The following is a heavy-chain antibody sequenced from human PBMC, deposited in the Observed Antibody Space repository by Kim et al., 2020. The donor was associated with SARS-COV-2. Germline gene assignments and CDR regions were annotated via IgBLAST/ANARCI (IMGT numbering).Heavy chain of an antibody. Sequence: GGSLRLSCAASGFTFSSYWMHWVRQAPGKGLVWVSRIKSDGSSTTYADSVKGRFTISRDNAKNTLYLQMSSLGAEDTAVYYCARELDSAYDFDYWGQGTLVTVSS. D-gene: IGHD5-12*01. CDR3: ARELDSAYDFDY. CDR1: GFTFSSYW. V-gene: IGHV3-74*01. CDR2: IKSDGSST. J-gene: IGHJ4*02.